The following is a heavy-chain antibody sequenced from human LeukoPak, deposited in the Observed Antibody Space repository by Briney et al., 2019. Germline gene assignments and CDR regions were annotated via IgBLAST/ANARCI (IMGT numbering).Heavy chain of an antibody. J-gene: IGHJ4*02. D-gene: IGHD3-22*01. V-gene: IGHV5-51*01. CDR2: IYPGDSDT. CDR3: ARPHFDSGGYEFDH. Sequence: GDSLKTSCKGPGYSFTNYWFGWVRQMPGKGLEWMGIIYPGDSDTRYSASFEGQVTISADRSISTAYLQWRSLKASDTAMYYCARPHFDSGGYEFDHWGQGTLVTVSS. CDR1: GYSFTNYW.